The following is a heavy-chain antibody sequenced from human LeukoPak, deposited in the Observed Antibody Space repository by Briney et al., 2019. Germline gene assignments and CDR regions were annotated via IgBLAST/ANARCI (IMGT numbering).Heavy chain of an antibody. CDR1: GFTFSSNY. CDR3: ARDRGVGATDWFDP. Sequence: QPGGSLRLSCAASGFTFSSNYMSWVRQAPGKGLEWVSVIYSGGSTYYADSVKGRFTISRDNSKNTLYLQMNSLRAEDTAVYYCARDRGVGATDWFDPWGQGTLVTVSS. J-gene: IGHJ5*02. D-gene: IGHD1-26*01. CDR2: IYSGGST. V-gene: IGHV3-66*01.